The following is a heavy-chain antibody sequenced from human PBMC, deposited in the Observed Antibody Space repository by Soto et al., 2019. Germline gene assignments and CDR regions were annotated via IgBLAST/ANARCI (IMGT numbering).Heavy chain of an antibody. D-gene: IGHD1-26*01. CDR3: ARHEKDHKVGATHDSFDI. Sequence: QLQLQESGPGLVKPSETLSLTCTVSGGSISSSSYYWAWIRQPPGRGLEWIGSIYDRGSTYCNPSLKSRVTISVDTSKNQFSLELSSVTAADTAVYYCARHEKDHKVGATHDSFDIWGQGTMVTVSS. J-gene: IGHJ3*02. CDR1: GGSISSSSYY. CDR2: IYDRGST. V-gene: IGHV4-39*01.